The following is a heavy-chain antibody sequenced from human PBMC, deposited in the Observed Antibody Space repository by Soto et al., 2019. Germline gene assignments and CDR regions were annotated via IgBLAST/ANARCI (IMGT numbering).Heavy chain of an antibody. J-gene: IGHJ4*02. CDR1: GGSVSTNSYY. Sequence: SETLSLTCSVSGGSVSTNSYYWSWIRQPPGKGLEWIGYIYHSGGTNYKSSLKSRVTMSVDTSKNQFSLQLTSVTAADTAVYYCARINWSGSSWYYFDYWGQGTLVTVSS. CDR2: IYHSGGT. V-gene: IGHV4-61*01. CDR3: ARINWSGSSWYYFDY. D-gene: IGHD6-13*01.